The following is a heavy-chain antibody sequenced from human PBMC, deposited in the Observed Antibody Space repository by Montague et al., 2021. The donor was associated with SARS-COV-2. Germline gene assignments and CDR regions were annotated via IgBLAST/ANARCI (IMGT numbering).Heavy chain of an antibody. J-gene: IGHJ5*02. CDR2: IYNSDNT. CDR1: GGSISTTNYY. CDR3: ARATRYGDYLALDFAP. V-gene: IGHV4-39*07. D-gene: IGHD4-17*01. Sequence: SETLSLTCTVSGGSISTTNYYWAWIRPPPGMELEWVSSIYNSDNTYYNPSLESRLTMSVDTSKNQFSLKLRSVTAADAAVYHCARATRYGDYLALDFAPWGQGTLVTVSS.